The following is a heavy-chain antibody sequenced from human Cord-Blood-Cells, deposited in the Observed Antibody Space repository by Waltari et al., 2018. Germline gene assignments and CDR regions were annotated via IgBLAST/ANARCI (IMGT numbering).Heavy chain of an antibody. Sequence: QVQLVQSGAEVKKPGASVKVSCKASGYTFTGYYMHWVRQAPGQGLEWMGWINPNRGGTNYAQKFQGRVTRTRDTSISTAYMELSRLRSDDTAVYYCARVRGSGWYFDYWGQGTLVTVSS. V-gene: IGHV1-2*02. CDR3: ARVRGSGWYFDY. CDR2: INPNRGGT. CDR1: GYTFTGYY. D-gene: IGHD6-19*01. J-gene: IGHJ4*02.